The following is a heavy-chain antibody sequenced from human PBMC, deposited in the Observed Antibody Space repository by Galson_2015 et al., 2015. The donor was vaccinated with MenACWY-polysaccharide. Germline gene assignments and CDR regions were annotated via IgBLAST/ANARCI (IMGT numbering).Heavy chain of an antibody. D-gene: IGHD7-27*01. CDR3: ARDPNWGSSFGP. Sequence: LRLSCAASGFTFRSTCMSWVRQAPGKGLEWVALINLDGSQKDYMDSVKGRFAISRENAKNSLYLQINSLRAEDTAVYYCARDPNWGSSFGPWGRGTLVTVSS. V-gene: IGHV3-7*01. J-gene: IGHJ5*02. CDR2: INLDGSQK. CDR1: GFTFRSTC.